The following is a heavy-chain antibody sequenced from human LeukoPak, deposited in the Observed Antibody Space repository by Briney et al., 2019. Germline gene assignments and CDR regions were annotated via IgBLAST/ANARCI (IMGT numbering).Heavy chain of an antibody. J-gene: IGHJ4*02. V-gene: IGHV3-64*04. CDR2: ISSNGDST. CDR3: ARFRDYGDYHLDY. CDR1: GFTFSNYA. Sequence: GGSLRLSCSASGFTFSNYAIHWVRQAPGKGLDYVSVISSNGDSTYYADSVKGRFSISRDNSKSTLYLQMNSLRAEDTAVYYCARFRDYGDYHLDYWGQGTLVTVSS. D-gene: IGHD4-17*01.